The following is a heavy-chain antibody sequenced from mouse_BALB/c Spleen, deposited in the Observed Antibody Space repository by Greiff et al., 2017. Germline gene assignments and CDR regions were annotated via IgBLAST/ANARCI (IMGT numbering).Heavy chain of an antibody. J-gene: IGHJ1*01. CDR1: GFTFSSYG. CDR2: ISSGGSYT. Sequence: VQLKESGGDLVKPGGSLKLSCAASGFTFSSYGMSWVRQTPDKRLEWVATISSGGSYTYYPDSVKGRFTISRDNAKNTLYLQMSSLKSEDTAMYYCASLTGGYWYFDVWGAGTTVTVSS. CDR3: ASLTGGYWYFDV. D-gene: IGHD4-1*01. V-gene: IGHV5-6*01.